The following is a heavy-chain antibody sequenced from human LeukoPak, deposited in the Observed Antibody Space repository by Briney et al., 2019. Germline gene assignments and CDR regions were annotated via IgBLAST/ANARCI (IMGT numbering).Heavy chain of an antibody. CDR1: GGSISSYY. V-gene: IGHV4-59*01. CDR2: IYYSGST. D-gene: IGHD4-23*01. J-gene: IGHJ4*02. CDR3: ARDYGGNFGGFDF. Sequence: PLETLSLTCTVSGGSISSYYWSWIRQPPGKGLEWIGYIYYSGSTNYNPSLKSRVTISVDTSKNQFSLKLSSVTAADTAVYYCARDYGGNFGGFDFWGQGTLVTVSS.